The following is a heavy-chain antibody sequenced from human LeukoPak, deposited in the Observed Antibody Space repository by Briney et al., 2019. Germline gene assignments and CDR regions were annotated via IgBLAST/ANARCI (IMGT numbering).Heavy chain of an antibody. CDR3: ARDRTQAFDI. CDR2: IIPIFGTA. Sequence: SVKVSCRASRGTFSSYAISWVRQAPGQGLEWMGGIIPIFGTANYAQKFQGRVTITADESTSTAYMELSSLRSEDTAVYYCARDRTQAFDIWGQGTMVTVSS. CDR1: RGTFSSYA. V-gene: IGHV1-69*13. J-gene: IGHJ3*02.